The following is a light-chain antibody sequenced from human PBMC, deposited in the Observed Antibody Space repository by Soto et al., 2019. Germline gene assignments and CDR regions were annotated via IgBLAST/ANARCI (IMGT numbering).Light chain of an antibody. Sequence: DIQMTQSPSTLSASVGDRVTITCRASQSISGWLAWYQQKPGKAPKLLIFDASSLERGVPSRFSGSGSGTEFTLTISSLQPYDFATYYCQQYNSYSRTFGQGTKVEI. V-gene: IGKV1-5*01. J-gene: IGKJ1*01. CDR3: QQYNSYSRT. CDR1: QSISGW. CDR2: DAS.